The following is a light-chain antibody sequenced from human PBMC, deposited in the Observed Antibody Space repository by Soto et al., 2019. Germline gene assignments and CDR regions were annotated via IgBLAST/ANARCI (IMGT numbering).Light chain of an antibody. V-gene: IGKV3-11*01. CDR3: QQRSNWPGT. J-gene: IGKJ1*01. CDR2: DAS. Sequence: EIVLTQSPATLSLSPGERATLSCRASQSVSSYLAWYQQKPGQAPRLLIYDASNRATGIPARFSGSGSGTDFPLTISSLEPEDFAVYYGQQRSNWPGTFGQGTKLEIK. CDR1: QSVSSY.